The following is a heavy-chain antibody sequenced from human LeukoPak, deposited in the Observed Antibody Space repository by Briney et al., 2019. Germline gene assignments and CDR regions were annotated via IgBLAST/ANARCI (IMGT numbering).Heavy chain of an antibody. D-gene: IGHD4-17*01. CDR3: ARLTTVTTGRVY. CDR2: IYYSGST. Sequence: SETLSLTCTVSGGSISSSSYYWGWIRQPPGKGLEWIGSIYYSGSTYYNPSLKSRVTISVDTSKNQFSLKPSSVTAADTAVYYCARLTTVTTGRVYWGQGTLVTVSS. V-gene: IGHV4-39*01. CDR1: GGSISSSSYY. J-gene: IGHJ4*02.